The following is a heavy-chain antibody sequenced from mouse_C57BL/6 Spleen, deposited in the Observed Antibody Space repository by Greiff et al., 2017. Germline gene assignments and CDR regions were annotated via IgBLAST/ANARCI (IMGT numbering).Heavy chain of an antibody. CDR3: ASHLTYVRFAY. CDR2: INPSTGGT. J-gene: IGHJ3*01. Sequence: VQLQQSGPELVKPGASVKISCKASGYSFTGYYMNWVKQSPERSLEWIGEINPSTGGTTYNQKFKAKATLTVDKSSSTAYVQLKSLTSEDSAVYYCASHLTYVRFAYWGQGTLVTVSA. V-gene: IGHV1-42*01. D-gene: IGHD6-5*01. CDR1: GYSFTGYY.